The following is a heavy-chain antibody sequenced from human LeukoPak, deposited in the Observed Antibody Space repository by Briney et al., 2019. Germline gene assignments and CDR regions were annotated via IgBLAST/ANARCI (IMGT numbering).Heavy chain of an antibody. Sequence: ASVKVSCKASGYTFTSYYMHWVRQAPGQGLEWMGIINPSGGSTSYAQMFQGRVTMTRDTSTSTVYMELSSLRSEDTAVYYCARDTTLDAFDIWGQGTMVTVSS. CDR2: INPSGGST. CDR1: GYTFTSYY. CDR3: ARDTTLDAFDI. V-gene: IGHV1-46*01. J-gene: IGHJ3*02. D-gene: IGHD1-1*01.